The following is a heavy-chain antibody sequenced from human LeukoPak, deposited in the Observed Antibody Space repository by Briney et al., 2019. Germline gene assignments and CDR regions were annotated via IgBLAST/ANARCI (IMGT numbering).Heavy chain of an antibody. Sequence: SETLSLTCTVSGGSISSYYWSWIRQPPGKGLEWIGYIYYSGSTNYNPSLKSRATISVDTSKNQFSLKLSSVTAADTAVYYCARLNGDYYDSSGYAASIDYWGQGTLVTVSS. CDR3: ARLNGDYYDSSGYAASIDY. J-gene: IGHJ4*02. CDR2: IYYSGST. D-gene: IGHD3-22*01. CDR1: GGSISSYY. V-gene: IGHV4-59*08.